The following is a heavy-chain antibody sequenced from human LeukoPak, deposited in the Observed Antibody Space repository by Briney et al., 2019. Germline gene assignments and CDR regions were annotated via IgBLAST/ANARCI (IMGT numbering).Heavy chain of an antibody. V-gene: IGHV1-69*05. J-gene: IGHJ5*02. D-gene: IGHD3-22*01. CDR3: ARERGYYDSSGYYHINWFDP. Sequence: SVKVSCKASGGTFSSYAISWVRQAPGQGLEWMGGIIPIFGTANYAQKFQGRVTMTRDTSTSTVYMELSSLRSEDTAVYYCARERGYYDSSGYYHINWFDPWGQGTLVTVSS. CDR1: GGTFSSYA. CDR2: IIPIFGTA.